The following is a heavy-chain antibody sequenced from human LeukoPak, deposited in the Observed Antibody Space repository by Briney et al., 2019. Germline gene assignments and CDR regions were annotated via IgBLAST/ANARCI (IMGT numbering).Heavy chain of an antibody. V-gene: IGHV3-7*01. D-gene: IGHD1-26*01. CDR2: IKQDGSEK. J-gene: IGHJ3*02. CDR1: GFTFSSYW. Sequence: PGGSLRLSCAASGFTFSSYWMSWVRQAPGKGLEWVANIKQDGSEKYNVDSVKGRFTISRDNAKNSLYLQMNSLRAEDTAVYYCASWVGAHDAFDIWGQGTMVTVSS. CDR3: ASWVGAHDAFDI.